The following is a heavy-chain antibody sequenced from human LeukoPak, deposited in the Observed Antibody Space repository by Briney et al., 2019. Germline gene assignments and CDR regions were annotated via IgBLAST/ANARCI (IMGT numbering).Heavy chain of an antibody. CDR3: AGLVDGIHTLVDS. CDR2: IFYTGRA. CDR1: RGSISPDH. V-gene: IGHV4-59*08. D-gene: IGHD5-24*01. J-gene: IGHJ4*02. Sequence: SETLSLICTVSRGSISPDHCAWIGQRPGKGLEWIGYIFYTGRARYNPSLESRVTLTVDMSKNQVSLKLNSVTAADTAIYYCAGLVDGIHTLVDSWGQRTLVTVSP.